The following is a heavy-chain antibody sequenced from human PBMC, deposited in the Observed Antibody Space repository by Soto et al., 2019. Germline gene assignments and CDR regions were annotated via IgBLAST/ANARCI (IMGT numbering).Heavy chain of an antibody. V-gene: IGHV1-69*02. CDR3: ARAIYSNYVYYYYGMDV. D-gene: IGHD4-4*01. J-gene: IGHJ6*02. CDR1: GGTFSRYS. CDR2: IIPIFGIP. Sequence: SGKVSCKASGGTFSRYSITWVRQAPGHGLEWIGRIIPIFGIPTYAQKFQGRFTISRDNSKNTLYLQMNSLRAEDTAVYYCARAIYSNYVYYYYGMDVWGQGTKVTVS.